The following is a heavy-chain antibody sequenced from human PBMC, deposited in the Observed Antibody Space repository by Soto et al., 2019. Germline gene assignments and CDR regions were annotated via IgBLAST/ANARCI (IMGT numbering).Heavy chain of an antibody. CDR2: IYSGGST. Sequence: EVQLVESGGGLIQPGGSLRLSCAASGFTVSSNYMSWVRQAPGKGLEWVSVIYSGGSTYYADSVKGRFTISRDNSKNTLYLQRNSRRAEDKAVYYCARSHGTRPSYYYGMDVWGQGTTVTVSS. CDR1: GFTVSSNY. V-gene: IGHV3-53*01. CDR3: ARSHGTRPSYYYGMDV. J-gene: IGHJ6*02. D-gene: IGHD1-26*01.